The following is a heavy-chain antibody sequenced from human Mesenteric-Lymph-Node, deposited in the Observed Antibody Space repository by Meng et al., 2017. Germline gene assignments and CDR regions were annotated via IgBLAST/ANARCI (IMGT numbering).Heavy chain of an antibody. D-gene: IGHD3-9*01. Sequence: GGSLRLSCAASGFTFSSYAMSWVRQAPGKGLEWVSAISGSGGSTYYADSVKGRFTISRDNSKNTLYLQMNSLRAEDTAVYYCARDLTYYDILTGYYPSEYYYYGMDVWGQGTTVTVSS. CDR2: ISGSGGST. V-gene: IGHV3-23*01. J-gene: IGHJ6*02. CDR3: ARDLTYYDILTGYYPSEYYYYGMDV. CDR1: GFTFSSYA.